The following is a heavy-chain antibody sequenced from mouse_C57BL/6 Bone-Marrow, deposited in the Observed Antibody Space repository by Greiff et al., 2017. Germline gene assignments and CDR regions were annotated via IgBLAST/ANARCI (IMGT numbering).Heavy chain of an antibody. CDR3: AFDYPYAMDY. D-gene: IGHD2-4*01. CDR2: IHPNSGST. J-gene: IGHJ4*01. Sequence: QVQLKQSGAELVKPGASVKLSCKASGYTFTSYWMHWVKQRPGQGLEWIGMIHPNSGSTNYNEKFKSKATLTVDKSSSTAYMQLSSLTSEDSAVYYCAFDYPYAMDYWGQGTSVTVSS. V-gene: IGHV1-64*01. CDR1: GYTFTSYW.